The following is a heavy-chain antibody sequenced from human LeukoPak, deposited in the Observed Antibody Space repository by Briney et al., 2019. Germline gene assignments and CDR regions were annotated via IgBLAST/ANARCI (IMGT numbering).Heavy chain of an antibody. CDR1: GYTFTSYG. CDR2: ISAYNGNT. V-gene: IGHV1-18*01. J-gene: IGHJ4*02. CDR3: ARGAGYDFWSGYVPHYFDY. Sequence: AASVKVSCKASGYTFTSYGISWVRQPPAQGLEWMGWISAYNGNTNYAQKLQGRVTMTTDTSTSTAYMELRSLRSDDTAVYYGARGAGYDFWSGYVPHYFDYWGQGTLVTVSS. D-gene: IGHD3-3*01.